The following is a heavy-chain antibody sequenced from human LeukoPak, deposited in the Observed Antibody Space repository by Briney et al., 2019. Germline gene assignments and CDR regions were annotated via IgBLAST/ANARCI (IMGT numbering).Heavy chain of an antibody. CDR2: IYPGDSDT. CDR3: ASYGDDYGDYDPFDI. CDR1: GYSFTSYW. J-gene: IGHJ3*02. D-gene: IGHD4-17*01. Sequence: GESLKISCKGSGYSFTSYWIGWVRQVPGKGLEWMGIIYPGDSDTRYSPSFQGQVTISADKSISTAYLQWSSLKASDTAMYYCASYGDDYGDYDPFDIWGQGTMVTVSS. V-gene: IGHV5-51*01.